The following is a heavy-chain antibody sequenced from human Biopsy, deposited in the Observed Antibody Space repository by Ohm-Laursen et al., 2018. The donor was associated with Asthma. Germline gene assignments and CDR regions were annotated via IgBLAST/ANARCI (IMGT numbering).Heavy chain of an antibody. Sequence: SLRLSCAASRFSSSDYFMTWMRQAPGKGLEWVSSISRSGTTTYPAEFVMDRFTISRDNAQNSLFLQMDSLRPEDTAIYFCARVFESSQWGPFYFFGLDVWGQGTTVAVS. J-gene: IGHJ6*02. V-gene: IGHV3-11*01. CDR1: RFSSSDYF. CDR3: ARVFESSQWGPFYFFGLDV. D-gene: IGHD1-26*01. CDR2: ISRSGTTT.